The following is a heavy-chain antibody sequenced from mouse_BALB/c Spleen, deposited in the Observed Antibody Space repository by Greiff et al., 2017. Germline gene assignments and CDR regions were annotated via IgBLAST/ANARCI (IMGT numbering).Heavy chain of an antibody. J-gene: IGHJ2*01. CDR3: AISNWDLDD. CDR1: GYTFTSYW. Sequence: VKLMESGAELAKPGASVKMSCKASGYTFTSYWMHWVKQRPGQGLEWIGYINPSTGYTEYNQKFKDKATLTADKSSSTADMQLSSLTSEDSAVYYCAISNWDLDDWGQGTTLTVSS. CDR2: INPSTGYT. V-gene: IGHV1-7*01. D-gene: IGHD4-1*01.